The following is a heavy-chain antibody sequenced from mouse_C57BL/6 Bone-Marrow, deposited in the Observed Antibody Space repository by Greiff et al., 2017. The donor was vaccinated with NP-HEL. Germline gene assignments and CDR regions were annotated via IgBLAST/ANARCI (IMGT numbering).Heavy chain of an antibody. CDR2: IYPGDGDT. Sequence: LVESGPELVKPGASVKISCKASGYAFSSSWMNWVKQRPGKGLEWIGRIYPGDGDTNYNGKFKGKATLTADKSSSTAYMQLSSLTSEDSAVYFCARGGDYGSSYDYWGQGTTLTVSS. CDR3: ARGGDYGSSYDY. V-gene: IGHV1-82*01. CDR1: GYAFSSSW. D-gene: IGHD1-1*01. J-gene: IGHJ2*01.